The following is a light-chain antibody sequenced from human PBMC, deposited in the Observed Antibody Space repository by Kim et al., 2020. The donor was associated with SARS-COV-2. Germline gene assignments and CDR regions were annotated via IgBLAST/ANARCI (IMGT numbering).Light chain of an antibody. Sequence: EIVLTQSPATLSLSPGERATLSCRASESVSRYLAWYQQKPGQAPRLLIYEASNRATGIPARFSGSGSGTDFTLTINSLEPEDFAVYYCQQRTHWQRTFGPGTKVDIK. V-gene: IGKV3-11*01. CDR1: ESVSRY. J-gene: IGKJ3*01. CDR3: QQRTHWQRT. CDR2: EAS.